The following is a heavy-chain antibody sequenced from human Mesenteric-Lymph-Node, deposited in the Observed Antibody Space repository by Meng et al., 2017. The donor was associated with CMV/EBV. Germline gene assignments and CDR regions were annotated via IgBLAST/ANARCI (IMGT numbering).Heavy chain of an antibody. CDR3: VRDHGSGNNYNTFIDF. Sequence: SVYIFTSSGISTVRQAPGQVREWMGWISAYNGNINYAQKVQSRVTMTPDTSTSTAYMELRSLRSDDTAVYDCVRDHGSGNNYNTFIDFWGQGTLVTVSS. D-gene: IGHD3-10*01. CDR1: VYIFTSSG. J-gene: IGHJ4*02. CDR2: ISAYNGNI. V-gene: IGHV1-18*01.